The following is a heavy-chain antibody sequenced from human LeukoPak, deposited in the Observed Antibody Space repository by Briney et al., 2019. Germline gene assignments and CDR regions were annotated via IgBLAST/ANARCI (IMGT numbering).Heavy chain of an antibody. CDR3: ARLSTHHFDY. V-gene: IGHV4-39*01. CDR2: IYYSGST. D-gene: IGHD2-2*01. CDR1: GGSISSSSYY. J-gene: IGHJ4*02. Sequence: SETLPLTCTVSGGSISSSSYYWGWIRQPPGKGLEWIGSIYYSGSTYYNPSLKSRVTISVDTSKNQFSLKLSSVTAADTAVYYCARLSTHHFDYWGQGTLVTVSS.